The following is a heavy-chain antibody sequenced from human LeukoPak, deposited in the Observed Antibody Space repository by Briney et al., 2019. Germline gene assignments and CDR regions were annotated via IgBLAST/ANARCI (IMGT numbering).Heavy chain of an antibody. CDR2: IYYSGST. V-gene: IGHV4-59*01. D-gene: IGHD2-8*01. CDR1: GVSISSYY. Sequence: PSETLSLTCTVSGVSISSYYWSWIRQPPGKGLEWIGYIYYSGSTNYNPSLKSRVTISVDTSKNQFSLKLSSVTAADTAVYYCAREGTNNGMDVWGQGTTVTVSS. J-gene: IGHJ6*02. CDR3: AREGTNNGMDV.